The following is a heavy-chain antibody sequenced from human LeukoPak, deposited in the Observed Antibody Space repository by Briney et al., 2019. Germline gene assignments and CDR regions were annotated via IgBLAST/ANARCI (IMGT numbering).Heavy chain of an antibody. D-gene: IGHD6-13*01. CDR1: GFTFSSYE. CDR2: ISSSGSTI. Sequence: GGSLRLSCAASGFTFSSYEMNWVRQAPGKGLEWVSYISSSGSTIYYADSVKGRFTISRDNAKNSLYLQMNSLRAEDTAVYYCAXDTLSMAEQQLVRYFDXXGQGTLVTV. V-gene: IGHV3-48*03. CDR3: AXDTLSMAEQQLVRYFDX. J-gene: IGHJ4*02.